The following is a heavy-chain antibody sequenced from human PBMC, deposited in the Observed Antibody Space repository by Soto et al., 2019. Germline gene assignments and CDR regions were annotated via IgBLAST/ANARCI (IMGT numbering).Heavy chain of an antibody. CDR3: ARAFSVGKRWLQGRAFYI. J-gene: IGHJ3*02. D-gene: IGHD5-12*01. CDR1: GGSISSYY. CDR2: IYYSGST. Sequence: SETLSLTCTVSGGSISSYYWSWIRHPPGKGLEWIGYIYYSGSTNYNPSLKSRVTISVDTSKNQFSLKLSSVTAADTAVYYFARAFSVGKRWLQGRAFYIWGQGTMVPVSS. V-gene: IGHV4-59*01.